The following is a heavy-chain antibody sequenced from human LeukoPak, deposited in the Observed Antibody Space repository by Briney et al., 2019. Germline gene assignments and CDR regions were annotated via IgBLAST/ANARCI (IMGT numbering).Heavy chain of an antibody. J-gene: IGHJ5*02. CDR3: ARDCKQGPGWFDP. Sequence: SQTLSLTCTVSGGSINSGSYYWSWIRQPAGKGLEWIGRIYTSGSTNYNPSLKSRVTISVDTSKNQFSLKLSSVTAADTAVYYCARDCKQGPGWFDPWGQGTLVTVSS. CDR1: GGSINSGSYY. D-gene: IGHD2/OR15-2a*01. CDR2: IYTSGST. V-gene: IGHV4-61*02.